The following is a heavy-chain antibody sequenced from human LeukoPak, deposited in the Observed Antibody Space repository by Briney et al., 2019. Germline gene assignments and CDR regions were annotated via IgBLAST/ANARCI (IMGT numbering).Heavy chain of an antibody. CDR1: GFTFSSYS. Sequence: GGSLRLSCAASGFTFSSYSMNWVRQAPGKGLEWVSSISSSSSYIYYADSVKGRFTISRDNAKNSLYLQMNSLRAEDTAVYYCARVSGPGSDFDYWGQGTLVTVSS. J-gene: IGHJ4*02. CDR3: ARVSGPGSDFDY. V-gene: IGHV3-21*01. CDR2: ISSSSSYI. D-gene: IGHD3-10*01.